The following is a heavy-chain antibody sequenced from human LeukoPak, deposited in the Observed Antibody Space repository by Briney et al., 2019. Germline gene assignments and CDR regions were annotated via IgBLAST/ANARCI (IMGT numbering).Heavy chain of an antibody. D-gene: IGHD1-20*01. J-gene: IGHJ4*02. CDR3: ATWTGITPY. Sequence: GGSLRLSCAASGFTFSTYWMTWVRQAPGKGLEWVANIKQDGSEEYYVDSVKGRFTISRDNAKNSLYLQMNSLRVEDTAVYYCATWTGITPYWGQGTLVTVSS. CDR2: IKQDGSEE. V-gene: IGHV3-7*03. CDR1: GFTFSTYW.